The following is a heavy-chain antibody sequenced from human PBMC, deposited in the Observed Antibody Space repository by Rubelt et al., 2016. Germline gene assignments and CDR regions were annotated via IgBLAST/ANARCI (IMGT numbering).Heavy chain of an antibody. V-gene: IGHV3-23*01. CDR1: GFPFSTYA. J-gene: IGHJ6*02. CDR2: ISGSGGDT. CDR3: TSVIYYSNYV. Sequence: GESLRLSCPASGFPFSTYAMSGVRQAPGKGLEGVSGISGSGGDTFNEDSVRGRSTISRDNAKNTLYLKLNSLGAEDTAVYYCTSVIYYSNYVWGQGTTVTVSS. D-gene: IGHD5/OR15-5a*01.